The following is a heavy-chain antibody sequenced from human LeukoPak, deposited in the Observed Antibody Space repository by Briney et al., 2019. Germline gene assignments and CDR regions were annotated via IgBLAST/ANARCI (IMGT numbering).Heavy chain of an antibody. J-gene: IGHJ4*02. D-gene: IGHD2-2*01. CDR1: GGSISSYY. V-gene: IGHV4-59*12. Sequence: SETLSLTCTVSGGSISSYYWSWIRQPPGKGLEWIGYIYHSGSTYYNPSLKSRVTISVDRSKNQFSLKLSSVTAADTAVYYCARGPKSPAAFDYWGQGTLVTVSS. CDR2: IYHSGST. CDR3: ARGPKSPAAFDY.